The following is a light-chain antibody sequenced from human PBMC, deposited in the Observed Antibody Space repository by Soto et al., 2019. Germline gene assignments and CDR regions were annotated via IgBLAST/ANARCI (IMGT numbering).Light chain of an antibody. CDR1: SSDVGGYNY. J-gene: IGLJ1*01. CDR3: RSYTSSSTYV. CDR2: EVS. V-gene: IGLV2-14*01. Sequence: QSALTQPASVSGSPGQSITISFTGTSSDVGGYNYVSWSQQHPGKAPQLMIYEVSNRPSGVSNRFSGSKSGNTASLTISGLQAEDEADYYCRSYTSSSTYVFGTGTKLTVL.